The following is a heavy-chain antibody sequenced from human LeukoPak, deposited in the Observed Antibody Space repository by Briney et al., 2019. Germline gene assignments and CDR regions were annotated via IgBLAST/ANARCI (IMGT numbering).Heavy chain of an antibody. CDR3: AGGTYYYGSGSYYRKRYYYYGMDV. D-gene: IGHD3-10*01. CDR2: IIPIFGTA. Sequence: ASVTVSFKASGGTFSSYAISWVRQAPGQGLEWMGGIIPIFGTANYAQKFQGRVTITADKSTSTAYMELSSLRSEDTAVYYCAGGTYYYGSGSYYRKRYYYYGMDVWGKGTTVTVSS. V-gene: IGHV1-69*06. J-gene: IGHJ6*04. CDR1: GGTFSSYA.